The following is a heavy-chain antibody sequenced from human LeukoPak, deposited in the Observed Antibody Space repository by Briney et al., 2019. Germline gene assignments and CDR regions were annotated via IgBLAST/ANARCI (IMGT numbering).Heavy chain of an antibody. D-gene: IGHD3-9*01. CDR2: VRAYNGKT. CDR1: GYTFTSYS. V-gene: IGHV1-18*01. Sequence: ASVKVSCKASGYTFTSYSISWVRQAPGQGLEWMGWVRAYNGKTNYAQKLQGRVTMTTDTSTSTAYMELRSLRSDDTAVYYCARVGDILTGYPYYFDYWGQGTLVTVSS. CDR3: ARVGDILTGYPYYFDY. J-gene: IGHJ4*02.